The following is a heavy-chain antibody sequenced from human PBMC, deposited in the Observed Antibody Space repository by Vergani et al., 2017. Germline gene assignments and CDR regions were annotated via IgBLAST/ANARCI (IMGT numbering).Heavy chain of an antibody. V-gene: IGHV1-2*02. CDR2: INPNSGGT. CDR3: ARGVMTTVTTNFDY. D-gene: IGHD4-11*01. Sequence: QVQLVQSGAEVKKPGSSVKVSCKASGGTFSSYTISWVRQAPGQGLEWMGWINPNSGGTNYAQKFQGRVTMTRDTSISTAYMELSRLRSDDTAVYYCARGVMTTVTTNFDYWGQGTLVTVSS. J-gene: IGHJ4*02. CDR1: GGTFSSYT.